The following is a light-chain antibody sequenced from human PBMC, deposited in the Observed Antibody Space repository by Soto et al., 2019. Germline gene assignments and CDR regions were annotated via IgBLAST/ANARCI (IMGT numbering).Light chain of an antibody. CDR2: AAS. CDR3: HRYGYGSDS. CDR1: ETVTSRY. V-gene: IGKV3-20*01. Sequence: EVVLSQSPGTLSLSPGERATLSCRASETVTSRYLAWYQQKPGQAPRLLIYAASSRATGIPARFSGSGSGTDFTLTISRLEPEDAAVYYFHRYGYGSDSFRQGTRLESK. J-gene: IGKJ5*01.